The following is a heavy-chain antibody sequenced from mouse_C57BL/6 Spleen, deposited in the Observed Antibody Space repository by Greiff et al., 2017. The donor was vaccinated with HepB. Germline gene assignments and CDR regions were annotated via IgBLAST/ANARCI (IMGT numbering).Heavy chain of an antibody. CDR3: ARDEGDYDAWFDY. CDR2: ISDGGSYT. V-gene: IGHV5-4*01. J-gene: IGHJ3*01. Sequence: EVMLVESGGGLVKPGGSLKLSCAASGFTFSSYAMSWVRQTPEKRLEWVATISDGGSYTYYPDNVKGRFTISRDNAKNNLYLQMSHLKSEDTAMYYCARDEGDYDAWFDYWGQGTLVTVSA. D-gene: IGHD2-4*01. CDR1: GFTFSSYA.